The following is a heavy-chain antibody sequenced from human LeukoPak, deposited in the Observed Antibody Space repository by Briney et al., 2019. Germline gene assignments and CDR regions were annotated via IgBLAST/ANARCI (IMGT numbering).Heavy chain of an antibody. Sequence: SETLSLTCGVRGGSFSDYYWSWIRQTPGKGLEWIGDINPSGGTSYNPSLKSRLTISVDTSKNQFSLKLTSVTAADTALYYCARLGLYTSSWYRFYYFDYWGPGTLVTVSS. CDR3: ARLGLYTSSWYRFYYFDY. D-gene: IGHD6-13*01. CDR2: INPSGGT. J-gene: IGHJ4*02. CDR1: GGSFSDYY. V-gene: IGHV4-34*01.